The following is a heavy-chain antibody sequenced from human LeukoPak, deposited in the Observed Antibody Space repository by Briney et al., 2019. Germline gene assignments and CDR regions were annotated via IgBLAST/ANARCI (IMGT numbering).Heavy chain of an antibody. V-gene: IGHV3-30*01. CDR1: GFTFNSYA. CDR2: ISYDRTKK. CDR3: ARSPYLGSGYFDL. J-gene: IGHJ2*01. Sequence: GRSLRLSCAASGFTFNSYAMHWVRQAPGKGLERVALISYDRTKKYFADYVKGRFTISRDNSMKTLDLQMNTLSADDTAIYYCARSPYLGSGYFDLWGRGTLVTVSS. D-gene: IGHD1-26*01.